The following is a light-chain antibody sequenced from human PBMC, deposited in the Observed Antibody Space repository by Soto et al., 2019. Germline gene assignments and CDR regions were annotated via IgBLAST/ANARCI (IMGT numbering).Light chain of an antibody. J-gene: IGLJ1*01. V-gene: IGLV1-44*01. CDR2: NNN. Sequence: QSVLTQPPSASGTPGQRVTISCSGSSSNIGSNTVNWYQQLPGTAPKLLIYNNNKRPSGVPDRFSCSKSCTSASLAISGLQSEDDADYYCAAWDDSLNGLVFGTGTKLTVL. CDR3: AAWDDSLNGLV. CDR1: SSNIGSNT.